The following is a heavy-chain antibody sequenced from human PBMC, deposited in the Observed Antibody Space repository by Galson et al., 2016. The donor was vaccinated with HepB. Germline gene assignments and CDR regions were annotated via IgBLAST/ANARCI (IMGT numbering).Heavy chain of an antibody. CDR1: GFTFSNYV. Sequence: SLRLSCAASGFTFSNYVMHWVRQAPGKGLEWVAVISYDGSSKYYADSVKGRFTSSRDSSKNTLFQQMNSLKPEDTAVYYCTKCRGYSSPGGVPGGPFDYWGQGTLVTVSS. D-gene: IGHD6-13*01. V-gene: IGHV3-30*04. CDR3: TKCRGYSSPGGVPGGPFDY. CDR2: ISYDGSSK. J-gene: IGHJ4*02.